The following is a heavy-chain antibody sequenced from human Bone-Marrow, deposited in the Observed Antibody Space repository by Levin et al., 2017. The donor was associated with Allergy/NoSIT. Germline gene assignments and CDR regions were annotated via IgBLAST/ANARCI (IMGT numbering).Heavy chain of an antibody. CDR3: ARVGDRSGWDYYFDY. CDR2: LSGSSNYI. CDR1: GFTFSSYS. Sequence: KTGGSLRLSCVASGFTFSSYSMNWVRQAPGKGLEWVSSLSGSSNYIYYADSVKGRFTISRDNAKDSLYLQMNSLRAEDTAVYYCARVGDRSGWDYYFDYWGQGTLVSVSS. J-gene: IGHJ4*02. D-gene: IGHD6-19*01. V-gene: IGHV3-21*01.